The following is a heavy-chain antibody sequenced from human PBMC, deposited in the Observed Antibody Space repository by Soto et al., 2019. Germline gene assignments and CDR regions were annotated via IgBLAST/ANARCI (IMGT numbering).Heavy chain of an antibody. CDR3: VRCPVGAGYLHYSYMDV. J-gene: IGHJ6*03. CDR2: RYHSGGT. D-gene: IGHD1-26*01. CDR1: GDSISHYY. V-gene: IGHV4-59*01. Sequence: QVQLQESGPGLVKPSETLSLTCTVSGDSISHYYWTWIRQPPGKGLEWIGYRYHSGGTSYNPSLKSRGTISFDSSKNEFSLRLTSVTAADTAVYFCVRCPVGAGYLHYSYMDVWGNGTTVTVSS.